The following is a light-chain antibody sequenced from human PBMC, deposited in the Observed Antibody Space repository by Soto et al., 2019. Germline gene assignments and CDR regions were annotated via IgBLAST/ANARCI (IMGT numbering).Light chain of an antibody. CDR1: QSVSSN. CDR2: GAS. CDR3: QQYGSSGT. Sequence: EIVMTQSPATLSVSPGERATLSCRASQSVSSNLAWYQQKPGQAPRLLIYGASTRATGIPARFSGSGSGTDFTLTIGRLDPEDFAVYYCQQYGSSGTFGQGTKVDIK. J-gene: IGKJ1*01. V-gene: IGKV3-15*01.